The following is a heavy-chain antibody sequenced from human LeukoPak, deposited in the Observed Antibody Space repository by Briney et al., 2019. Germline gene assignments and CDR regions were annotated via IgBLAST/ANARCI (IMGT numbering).Heavy chain of an antibody. CDR1: GLTFTNVW. V-gene: IGHV3-15*01. CDR2: IKSEGAGGTT. CDR3: TAGSWGSFNF. D-gene: IGHD7-27*01. Sequence: GGSLRLSCAASGLTFTNVWTNWVRQAPGKGPEWLGRIKSEGAGGTTDYAAPVKGRLTISRDDSKDTVYLQLNSLKTEDTAMYYCTAGSWGSFNFWGQGTGVTVSS. J-gene: IGHJ3*01.